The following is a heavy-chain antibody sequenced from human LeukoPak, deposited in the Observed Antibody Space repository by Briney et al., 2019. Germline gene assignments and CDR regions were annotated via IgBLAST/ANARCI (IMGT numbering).Heavy chain of an antibody. CDR1: GGSISSSSYY. J-gene: IGHJ4*02. CDR3: ASPYYCDSSGYYGY. V-gene: IGHV4-39*01. D-gene: IGHD3-22*01. Sequence: SETLSLTCTVSGGSISSSSYYWGWIRQPPGKGLEWIGSIYYSGSTYYNPSLKSRVSISVDTSKNQFSLKLSSVTAADTAVYYCASPYYCDSSGYYGYWGQGTLVTVSS. CDR2: IYYSGST.